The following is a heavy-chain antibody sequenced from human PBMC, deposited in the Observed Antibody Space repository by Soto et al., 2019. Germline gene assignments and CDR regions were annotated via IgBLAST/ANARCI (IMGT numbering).Heavy chain of an antibody. CDR2: IRSKKDGGTA. V-gene: IGHV3-15*02. J-gene: IGHJ1*01. CDR3: TTGKSGGEED. D-gene: IGHD3-16*01. CDR1: GFSFSMYW. Sequence: EVQLVESGGTLVKPGDSLRLSCAASGFSFSMYWLSWVRQAPGKGLEWVGRIRSKKDGGTAAYGAPVQGRFTISRDDSKNTLYLQMNSLKTEDTAVYYCTTGKSGGEEDWGQGTLVTVSS.